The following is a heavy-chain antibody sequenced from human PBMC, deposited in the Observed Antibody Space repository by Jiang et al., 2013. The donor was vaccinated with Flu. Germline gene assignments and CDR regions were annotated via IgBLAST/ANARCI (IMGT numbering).Heavy chain of an antibody. CDR3: ARYYYDSSGYYFLYNWFDP. Sequence: GAEVKKPGASVKVSCKASGYTFTSYDINWVRQATGQGLEWMGWMNPNSGNTGYAQKFQGRVTMTRNTSISTAYMELSSLRSEDTAVYYCARYYYDSSGYYFLYNWFDPWGQGTLVTVSS. V-gene: IGHV1-8*01. CDR1: GYTFTSYD. J-gene: IGHJ5*02. D-gene: IGHD3-22*01. CDR2: MNPNSGNT.